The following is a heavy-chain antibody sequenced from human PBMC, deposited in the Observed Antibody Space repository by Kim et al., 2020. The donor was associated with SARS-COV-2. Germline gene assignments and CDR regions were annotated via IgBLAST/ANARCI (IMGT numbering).Heavy chain of an antibody. CDR1: GDSVSSNSAA. V-gene: IGHV6-1*01. CDR3: ARDVSGYSSGPPPMGPFYDY. D-gene: IGHD6-19*01. Sequence: SQTLSLTCAISGDSVSSNSAAWNWIRQSPSRGLEWLGRTYYRSKWYNDYAVSVKSRITINPDTSKNQFSLQLNSVTPEDTAVYYCARDVSGYSSGPPPMGPFYDYWGQGTLVTVSS. CDR2: TYYRSKWYN. J-gene: IGHJ4*02.